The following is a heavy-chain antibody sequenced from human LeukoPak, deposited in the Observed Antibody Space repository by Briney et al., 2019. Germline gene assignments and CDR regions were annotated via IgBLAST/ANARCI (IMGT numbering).Heavy chain of an antibody. V-gene: IGHV4-39*07. CDR2: IYYSGST. J-gene: IGHJ4*02. Sequence: SETLSLTCTVSGGSISSSSYYWGCIRQPPGKGLEWIGSIYYSGSTYYNPSLKSRVTISVDTSKNQFSLKLSSVTAADTAVYYCARYNWNDLYDYYFDYWGQGTLVTVSS. CDR3: ARYNWNDLYDYYFDY. CDR1: GGSISSSSYY. D-gene: IGHD1-1*01.